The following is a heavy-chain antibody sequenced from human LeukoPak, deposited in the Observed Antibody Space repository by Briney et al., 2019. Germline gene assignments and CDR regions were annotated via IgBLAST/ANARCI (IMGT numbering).Heavy chain of an antibody. CDR3: AKLGGGPGSYYNRNGIYYYGMDV. Sequence: GGSLRLSCAASGFTLSSYGMHWVRQAAGKGLGGVGVVSYCGSNKYYADSVKGRFTISRDNSNNTLYLQMTSLRAADTAVYYCAKLGGGPGSYYNRNGIYYYGMDVWGKGTTVTASS. CDR2: VSYCGSNK. D-gene: IGHD3-10*01. J-gene: IGHJ6*04. V-gene: IGHV3-30*18. CDR1: GFTLSSYG.